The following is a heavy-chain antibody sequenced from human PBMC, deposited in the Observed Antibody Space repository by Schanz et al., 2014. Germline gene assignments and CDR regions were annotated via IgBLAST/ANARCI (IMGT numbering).Heavy chain of an antibody. CDR3: ARHSGYYYYYGMDV. CDR2: IYYSGST. CDR1: GGSISSSSYY. V-gene: IGHV4-39*01. Sequence: QLQLQESGPGLVKPSETLSLTCTVSGGSISSSSYYWGWIRQPPGKGLEWIGSIYYSGSTYYNPPLKIRVPISVDPPKTHFSLTLSSVTAADTAVYYCARHSGYYYYYGMDVWGQGTTVTVSS. J-gene: IGHJ6*02.